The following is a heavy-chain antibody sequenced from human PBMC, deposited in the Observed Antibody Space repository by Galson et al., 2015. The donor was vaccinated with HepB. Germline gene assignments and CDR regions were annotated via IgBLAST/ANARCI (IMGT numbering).Heavy chain of an antibody. CDR2: INPYNRNT. D-gene: IGHD2/OR15-2a*01. J-gene: IGHJ4*02. CDR3: ARGAMFTSDIDY. V-gene: IGHV1-18*01. CDR1: GYTFSSYS. Sequence: SVKVSCKASGYTFSSYSITWVRQAPAQGLEWVGWINPYNRNTNYAQKLQGRVTMTTDTSTSTAYMELSRLRSDDTAVYYCARGAMFTSDIDYWGQGTLVTVSS.